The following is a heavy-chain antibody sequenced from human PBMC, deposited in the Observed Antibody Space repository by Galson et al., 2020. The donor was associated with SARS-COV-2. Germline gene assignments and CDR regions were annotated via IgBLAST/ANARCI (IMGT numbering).Heavy chain of an antibody. D-gene: IGHD3-22*01. J-gene: IGHJ4*02. CDR3: AKRHRDSSGFDY. CDR2: ISGSGSTT. CDR1: GFTVSSNY. Sequence: GESLKISCAASGFTVSSNYMSWVRQAPGKGLEWVSGISGSGSTTYYAGSVKGRFTISRDNSQNTLYLQMNSLRAEDTAIYYCAKRHRDSSGFDYWGQGARVTVSS. V-gene: IGHV3-23*01.